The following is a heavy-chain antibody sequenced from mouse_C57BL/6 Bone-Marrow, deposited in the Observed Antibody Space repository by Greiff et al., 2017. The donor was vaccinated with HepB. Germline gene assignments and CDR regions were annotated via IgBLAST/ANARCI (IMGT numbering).Heavy chain of an antibody. CDR1: GFTFSSYT. CDR2: ISGGGGNT. Sequence: EVKLVESGGGLVKPGGSLKLSCAASGFTFSSYTMSWVRQTPEKRLEWVATISGGGGNTYYPDSVKGRFTISRANAKNTLYLQMSSLRSEDTALYYCARDGYYPYYFDYWGQGTTLTVSS. D-gene: IGHD2-3*01. V-gene: IGHV5-9*01. CDR3: ARDGYYPYYFDY. J-gene: IGHJ2*01.